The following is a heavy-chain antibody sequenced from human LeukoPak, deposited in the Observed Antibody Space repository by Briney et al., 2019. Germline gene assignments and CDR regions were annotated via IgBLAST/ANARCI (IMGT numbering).Heavy chain of an antibody. V-gene: IGHV4-61*02. D-gene: IGHD6-13*01. Sequence: SQTLSLTCTVSGGSISSGTFYWRWIRQPAGPGLESIVRIYSSGSTNYNPSLKSRVTISIYASKNQFSLKLSSVTAADSAVYYCARDHSTSYYGMDVWGQGTSVIVSS. CDR2: IYSSGST. J-gene: IGHJ6*02. CDR1: GGSISSGTFY. CDR3: ARDHSTSYYGMDV.